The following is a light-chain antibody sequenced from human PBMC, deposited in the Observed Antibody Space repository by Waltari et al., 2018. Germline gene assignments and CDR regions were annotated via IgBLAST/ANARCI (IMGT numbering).Light chain of an antibody. V-gene: IGKV3-11*01. J-gene: IGKJ4*01. CDR1: QSVSSY. Sequence: EIVLTQSPVTLSLSPGERATLSCRASQSVSSYLTWYQQKPGQAPRLLIYDASNSATGGPARFRGSGSGTDCTVTICSLEPEDFAVYYCQERSNWPPALTFGGGTTVEVK. CDR2: DAS. CDR3: QERSNWPPALT.